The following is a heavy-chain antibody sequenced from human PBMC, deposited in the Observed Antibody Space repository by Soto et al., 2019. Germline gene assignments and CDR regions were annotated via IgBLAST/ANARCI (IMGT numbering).Heavy chain of an antibody. CDR3: ARGPGSPGVFWFDP. CDR2: ISAYNGNT. J-gene: IGHJ5*02. Sequence: ASVKVSCKASGYTFTSYGISWVRQAPGQGLEWMGWISAYNGNTKYSQKFQGRVTINRDTSASTAYMELSSLRSEDTAVYYCARGPGSPGVFWFDPWGQGTLVTVSS. V-gene: IGHV1-18*01. D-gene: IGHD6-13*01. CDR1: GYTFTSYG.